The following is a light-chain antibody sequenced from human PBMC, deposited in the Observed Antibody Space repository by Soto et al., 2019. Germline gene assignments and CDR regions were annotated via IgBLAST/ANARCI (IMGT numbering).Light chain of an antibody. Sequence: IQMTQSPSTLSASVGDRVTVTCRASQSVNNWLAWYQQKPGNDPKLLIYKASSLQCGVPSRFSGSGSGTEFTLTISRLQPDDFATYYCQQYKRYLYTFGQGTRLEIK. CDR1: QSVNNW. CDR3: QQYKRYLYT. V-gene: IGKV1-5*03. CDR2: KAS. J-gene: IGKJ2*01.